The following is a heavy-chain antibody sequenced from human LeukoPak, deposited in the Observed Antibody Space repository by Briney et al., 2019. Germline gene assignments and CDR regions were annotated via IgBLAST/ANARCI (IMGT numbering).Heavy chain of an antibody. CDR3: ARSLLPYYDSSGYYVYYFDY. CDR2: ITSSSSHT. J-gene: IGHJ4*02. V-gene: IGHV3-21*01. CDR1: GITFSNYN. D-gene: IGHD3-22*01. Sequence: PGGSLRLSCAAPGITFSNYNMNWVRQAPGKGLEWISSITSSSSHTFYADSVKGRFTISRDNAKNSLYLQMNSLRVEDTAVYYCARSLLPYYDSSGYYVYYFDYWGQGTLVTVSS.